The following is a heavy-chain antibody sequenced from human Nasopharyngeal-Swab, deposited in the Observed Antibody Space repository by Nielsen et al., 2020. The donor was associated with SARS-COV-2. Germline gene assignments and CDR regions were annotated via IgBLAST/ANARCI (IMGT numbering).Heavy chain of an antibody. V-gene: IGHV4-4*02. J-gene: IGHJ3*02. CDR3: ARGAGSSWYVDAFDI. CDR1: GGSISSGKW. D-gene: IGHD6-13*01. CDR2: IYHSGIT. Sequence: SETLSLTCAVSGGSISSGKWWSWVRQAPEKGLEWIGEIYHSGITNYNPSLKSRVTISVDKSKNQFSLRLNSVTAADTAVYYCARGAGSSWYVDAFDIWGQGTMVTFSS.